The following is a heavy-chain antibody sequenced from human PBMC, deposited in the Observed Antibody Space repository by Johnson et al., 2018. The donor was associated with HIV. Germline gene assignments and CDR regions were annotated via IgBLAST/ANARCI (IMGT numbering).Heavy chain of an antibody. Sequence: MQLVESGGGLVQPGGSLSLSCAASGFPFSRFVMTWVRQAPGKGLEWVSAITIDGDDTNYADSVKGRFIISRDNSKNTRSLQMNNLRVEDTGIYHCARVGDSFGFDVWGQGTMVTFSS. J-gene: IGHJ3*01. D-gene: IGHD3-16*01. CDR2: ITIDGDDT. V-gene: IGHV3-23*04. CDR3: ARVGDSFGFDV. CDR1: GFPFSRFV.